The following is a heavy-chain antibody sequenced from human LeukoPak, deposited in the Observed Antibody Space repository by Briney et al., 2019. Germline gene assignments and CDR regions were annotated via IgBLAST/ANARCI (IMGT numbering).Heavy chain of an antibody. CDR1: GFTFSSYW. J-gene: IGHJ4*02. V-gene: IGHV3-7*03. CDR3: VEGGAARFDY. Sequence: GGSLRLSCAASGFTFSSYWMSWVRQAPGKGLEWVANIKQDGSEKYYVDSVKGRFTISRDNAKNTLYLQMNSLRAEDTAVYYCVEGGAARFDYWGQGTLVAVSS. D-gene: IGHD5-18*01. CDR2: IKQDGSEK.